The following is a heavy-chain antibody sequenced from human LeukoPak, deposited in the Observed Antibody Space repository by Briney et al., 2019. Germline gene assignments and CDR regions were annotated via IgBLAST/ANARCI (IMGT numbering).Heavy chain of an antibody. CDR3: ATNSAAAGYFDL. CDR2: IYYSGST. J-gene: IGHJ2*01. Sequence: SETLSLTCTVSGGSISSSSYYWGWIRQPPGKGLEWIGSIYYSGSTYYNPSLKSRVTISVDTSKNQFSLKLSSVTAADTAVYYCATNSAAAGYFDLWGRGTLVTVSS. D-gene: IGHD6-13*01. CDR1: GGSISSSSYY. V-gene: IGHV4-39*01.